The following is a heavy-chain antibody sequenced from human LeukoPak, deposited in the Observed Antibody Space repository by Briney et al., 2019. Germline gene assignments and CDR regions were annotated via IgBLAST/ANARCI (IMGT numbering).Heavy chain of an antibody. J-gene: IGHJ3*02. V-gene: IGHV4-59*08. CDR2: IYYSGST. CDR3: AGLNPYSSAWTATYGLDI. CDR1: GGSISSYY. Sequence: PSETLSLTCTVSGGSISSYYWSWIRQPPGKGLEWIGYIYYSGSTNYNPSLKSRVTISVDTSKNQFSLKLSSMTAADTAVYYCAGLNPYSSAWTATYGLDIWGQGTMVTVSS. D-gene: IGHD6-19*01.